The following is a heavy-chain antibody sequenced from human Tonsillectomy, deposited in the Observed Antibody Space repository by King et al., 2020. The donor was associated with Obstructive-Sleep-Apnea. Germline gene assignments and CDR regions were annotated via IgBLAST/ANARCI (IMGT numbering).Heavy chain of an antibody. CDR3: ARRDDY. J-gene: IGHJ4*02. CDR2: IDDSGST. V-gene: IGHV4-34*01. CDR1: GGSFSGPN. Sequence: VQLQQWGAGLLKPSETLSLTCAVYGGSFSGPNWSWILQSPGKGLQWIVEIDDSGSTNYNPSLKSRVTISVDTSKNQFSLKLNSVTAADTAVYYCARRDDYGGQGTLVTVSS.